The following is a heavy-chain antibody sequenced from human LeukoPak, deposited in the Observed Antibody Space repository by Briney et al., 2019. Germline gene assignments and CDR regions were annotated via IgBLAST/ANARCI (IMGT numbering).Heavy chain of an antibody. CDR3: AKSRVYCSGWYPHDDAFDI. D-gene: IGHD6-19*01. J-gene: IGHJ3*02. Sequence: PGGSLRLSCAASGFTFSSYAMSWVRQAPGKGLEWVSAISGSGGSTYYADSVKGRFTISRDNSKNTLYLQMNSLRAEDTAVYYCAKSRVYCSGWYPHDDAFDIWGQGTLVTVSS. CDR1: GFTFSSYA. V-gene: IGHV3-23*01. CDR2: ISGSGGST.